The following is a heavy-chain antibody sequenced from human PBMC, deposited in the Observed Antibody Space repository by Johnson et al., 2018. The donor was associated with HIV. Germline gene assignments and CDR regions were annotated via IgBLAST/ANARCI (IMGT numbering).Heavy chain of an antibody. CDR3: ARDWVIGDAFDI. V-gene: IGHV3-11*04. CDR2: ISSSGNTI. CDR1: GFIFSDYY. J-gene: IGHJ3*02. Sequence: QMQLVESGGGLVKPGGSLRLSCAASGFIFSDYYMSWIRQAPGKGLEWVSYISSSGNTIYYADSVKGRFTISRDNAKNSLYLQMNSLRAEDTAVYYCARDWVIGDAFDIWGQGTKVTVSS. D-gene: IGHD2-21*01.